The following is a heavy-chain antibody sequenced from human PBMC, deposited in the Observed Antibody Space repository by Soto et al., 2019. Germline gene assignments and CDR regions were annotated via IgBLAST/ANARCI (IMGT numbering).Heavy chain of an antibody. CDR1: GGSIKNSGYY. Sequence: SETLSLTCTVSGGSIKNSGYYWSWIRQHPEKGLEWIGYISYSGSTDYAPSLKSRVTMSVDTSKNQFSLNLTSVTAADTAVYYCGRDAVTKRDFYYYGMDVWGRGTTVTVS. CDR3: GRDAVTKRDFYYYGMDV. J-gene: IGHJ6*02. CDR2: ISYSGST. D-gene: IGHD4-4*01. V-gene: IGHV4-31*03.